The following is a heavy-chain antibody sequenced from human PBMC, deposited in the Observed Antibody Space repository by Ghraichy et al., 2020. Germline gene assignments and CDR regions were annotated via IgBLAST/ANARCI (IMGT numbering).Heavy chain of an antibody. V-gene: IGHV1-18*01. Sequence: ASVKVSCKASGYTFTSYGISWVRQAPGQGLEWMGWISAYNGNTNYAQKLQGRVTMTTDTSTSTAYMELRSLRSDDTAVYYCARGETYYDFWSGSYAFDIWGQGTMVTVSS. J-gene: IGHJ3*02. D-gene: IGHD3-3*01. CDR1: GYTFTSYG. CDR2: ISAYNGNT. CDR3: ARGETYYDFWSGSYAFDI.